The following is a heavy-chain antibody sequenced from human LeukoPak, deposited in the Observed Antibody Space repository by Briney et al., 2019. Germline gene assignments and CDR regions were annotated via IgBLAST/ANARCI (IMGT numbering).Heavy chain of an antibody. V-gene: IGHV4-59*12. J-gene: IGHJ5*02. Sequence: SETLSLTCTVSGGSISSYYWSWIRQPPGKGLEWIGYIYYSGSTNYNPSLKSRVTISVDTSKNQFSLKLSSVTAADTAVYYCARDRPMVRGVIYNWFDPWGQGTLVTVSS. CDR1: GGSISSYY. D-gene: IGHD3-10*01. CDR3: ARDRPMVRGVIYNWFDP. CDR2: IYYSGST.